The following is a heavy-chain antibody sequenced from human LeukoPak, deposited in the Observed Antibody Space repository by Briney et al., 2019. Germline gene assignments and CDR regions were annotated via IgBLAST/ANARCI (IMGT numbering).Heavy chain of an antibody. J-gene: IGHJ4*02. CDR1: GGSFSGYY. V-gene: IGHV4-34*01. Sequence: PSETLSVTCAVYGGSFSGYYWSWIRQPPGKGLEWIGEISHSGSTNYNPSLKSRVTISVDTSKNQFSLKLSSVTAADTAVYYCARGDPAFDYWGQGTLVTVSS. CDR3: ARGDPAFDY. CDR2: ISHSGST. D-gene: IGHD6-25*01.